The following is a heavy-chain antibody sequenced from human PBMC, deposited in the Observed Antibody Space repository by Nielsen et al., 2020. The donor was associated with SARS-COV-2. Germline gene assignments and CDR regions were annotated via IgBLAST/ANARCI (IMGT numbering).Heavy chain of an antibody. J-gene: IGHJ4*02. CDR1: GYTFTGYY. V-gene: IGHV1-3*01. Sequence: ASVKVSCKASGYTFTGYYMHWVRQAPGQGLEWMGWINAGNGNTKYSQKFQGRVTITRDTSASTAYMELSSLRSEDTAVYYCARVHCSSTSCQFFDYWGQGTLVTVSS. CDR2: INAGNGNT. CDR3: ARVHCSSTSCQFFDY. D-gene: IGHD2-2*01.